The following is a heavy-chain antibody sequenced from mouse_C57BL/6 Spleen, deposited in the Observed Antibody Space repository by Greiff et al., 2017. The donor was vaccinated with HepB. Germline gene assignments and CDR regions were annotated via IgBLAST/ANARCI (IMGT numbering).Heavy chain of an antibody. D-gene: IGHD1-1*01. CDR1: GFTFTDYY. J-gene: IGHJ3*01. Sequence: EVQGVESGGGLVQPGGSLSLSCAASGFTFTDYYMSWVRQPPGKALEWLGFIRNKANGYTTEYSASVKGRFTISRDNSQSILYLQMNALRAEDSATYYCARFYYYGSSSAWFAYWGQGTLVTVSA. CDR3: ARFYYYGSSSAWFAY. CDR2: IRNKANGYTT. V-gene: IGHV7-3*01.